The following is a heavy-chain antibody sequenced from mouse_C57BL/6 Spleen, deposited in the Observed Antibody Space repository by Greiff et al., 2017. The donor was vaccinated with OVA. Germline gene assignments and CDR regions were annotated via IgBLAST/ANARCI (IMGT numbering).Heavy chain of an antibody. CDR2: IYPGSGST. J-gene: IGHJ2*01. CDR3: ARECYYGNYGGY. D-gene: IGHD2-1*01. CDR1: GYTFTSYW. Sequence: QVQLQQPGAELVKPGASVKMSCKASGYTFTSYWITWVKQRPGQGLEWIGGIYPGSGSTNYNEKFKSKATLTVDTSSSTAYMQLSSLTSEDSAVYYCARECYYGNYGGYWGQGTTLTVSS. V-gene: IGHV1-55*01.